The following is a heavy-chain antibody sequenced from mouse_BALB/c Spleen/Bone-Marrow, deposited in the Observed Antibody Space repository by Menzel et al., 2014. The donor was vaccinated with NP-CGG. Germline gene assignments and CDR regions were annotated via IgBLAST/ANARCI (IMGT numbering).Heavy chain of an antibody. V-gene: IGHV1-18*01. Sequence: EVQLQQSGPELVKPGASVQVSCKASGYAFTSYNMYWVKQSHGKSLEWIGLINPYNGGTSYNQRFKGKASLTVDKSSSTAYMELLSLTSEDSAVYYCARDGDGFAYWGQGTLVTVAA. CDR1: GYAFTSYN. D-gene: IGHD2-13*01. CDR3: ARDGDGFAY. CDR2: INPYNGGT. J-gene: IGHJ3*01.